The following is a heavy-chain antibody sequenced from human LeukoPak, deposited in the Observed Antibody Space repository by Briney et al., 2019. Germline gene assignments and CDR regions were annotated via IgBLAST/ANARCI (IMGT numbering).Heavy chain of an antibody. D-gene: IGHD6-13*01. V-gene: IGHV1-69*13. CDR2: IIPIFGTA. CDR3: ARDLRRAAAGLDY. CDR1: GGTFSSYA. Sequence: SVKVSCKASGGTFSSYAISWVRQAPGQGLEWMGGIIPIFGTANYAQKFQGRVTITVDESTSTAYMELSSLRSEDTAVYYCARDLRRAAAGLDYWGQGTLVTVSS. J-gene: IGHJ4*02.